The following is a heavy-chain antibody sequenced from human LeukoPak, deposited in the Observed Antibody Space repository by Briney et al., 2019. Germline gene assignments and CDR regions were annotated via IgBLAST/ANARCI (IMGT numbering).Heavy chain of an antibody. CDR2: IYYSGST. Sequence: SETLSLTCTVSGGSISSSSYYWGWIRQPPGKGLEWIGSIYYSGSTYYNPSLKSRVTMSVDTSKNQFSLKLSSVTAADTAVYYCARDGSDSSGWFLVDYWGQGTLVTVSS. CDR1: GGSISSSSYY. CDR3: ARDGSDSSGWFLVDY. D-gene: IGHD6-19*01. V-gene: IGHV4-39*07. J-gene: IGHJ4*02.